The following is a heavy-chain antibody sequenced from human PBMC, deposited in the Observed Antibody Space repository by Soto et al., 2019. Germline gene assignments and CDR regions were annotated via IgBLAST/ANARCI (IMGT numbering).Heavy chain of an antibody. J-gene: IGHJ3*02. CDR3: ARGVDIAAAGDAFDI. CDR1: GYTFTGYY. D-gene: IGHD6-13*01. Sequence: ASVKVSCKASGYTFTGYYMHWVRQAPGQGLEWMGWINPNSGGTNYAQKFQGWVTMTRDTSISTAYMELSRLRSDDTAVYYCARGVDIAAAGDAFDIWGQGTMVTVSS. CDR2: INPNSGGT. V-gene: IGHV1-2*04.